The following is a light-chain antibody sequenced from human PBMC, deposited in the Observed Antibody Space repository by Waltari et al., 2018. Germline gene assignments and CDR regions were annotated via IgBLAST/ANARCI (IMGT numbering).Light chain of an antibody. CDR3: QQYYSYPFT. J-gene: IGKJ4*01. Sequence: IVITQSPDTLAVSLGERATLNCKSSQGVVFNANKKNSLGWYQQKLGQPPKLLITWASTRESGVPDLFRGSWSGTDFTLTISGLRAVDVAVYYCQQYYSYPFTVGGGTKLEIK. CDR2: WAS. CDR1: QGVVFNANKKNS. V-gene: IGKV4-1*01.